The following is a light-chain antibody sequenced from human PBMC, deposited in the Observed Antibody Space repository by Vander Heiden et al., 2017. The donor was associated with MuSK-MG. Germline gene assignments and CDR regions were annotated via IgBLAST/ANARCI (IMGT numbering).Light chain of an antibody. CDR3: STYAARNSVL. CDR1: NSDVGGYNY. CDR2: EVS. J-gene: IGLJ2*01. V-gene: IGLV2-8*01. Sequence: QSALTQPPSASGSPGQSVTIPRTGTNSDVGGYNYVSWYQQHPGKAPTLMIYEVSKRRSGVPDRFSGSKSGNTVSLAVSELQAGDEADYYCSTYAARNSVLFGGGTKLTVL.